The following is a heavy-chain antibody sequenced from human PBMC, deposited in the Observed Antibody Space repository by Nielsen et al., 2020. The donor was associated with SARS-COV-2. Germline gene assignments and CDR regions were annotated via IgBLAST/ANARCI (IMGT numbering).Heavy chain of an antibody. CDR3: ARDRLVYCSGGSCYWYFDL. CDR1: GGSISSYY. D-gene: IGHD2-15*01. J-gene: IGHJ2*01. Sequence: SETLSLTCTVSGGSISSYYWSWIRQPPGKGLEWIGYIYYSGSTNYNPSLKSRVTISVDTSKNQFSLKLSSVTAADTAVYYCARDRLVYCSGGSCYWYFDLWGRGTLVTVSS. V-gene: IGHV4-59*13. CDR2: IYYSGST.